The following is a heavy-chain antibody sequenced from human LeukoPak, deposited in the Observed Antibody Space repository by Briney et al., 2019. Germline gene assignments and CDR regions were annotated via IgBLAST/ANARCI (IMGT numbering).Heavy chain of an antibody. Sequence: PGGSLRLSCAASGFAFSNYWKHWVRQAPGKGLVWVSRLHSNGASTSYADSVRGRFTVSRDTAMNTLYLQMNTLTAEDTAVYYCARSGWPYYFDYWGQGTLVTVSS. CDR1: GFAFSNYW. V-gene: IGHV3-74*01. D-gene: IGHD3-22*01. CDR2: LHSNGAST. CDR3: ARSGWPYYFDY. J-gene: IGHJ4*02.